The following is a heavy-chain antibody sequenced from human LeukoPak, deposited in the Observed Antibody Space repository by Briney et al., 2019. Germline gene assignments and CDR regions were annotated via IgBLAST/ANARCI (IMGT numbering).Heavy chain of an antibody. J-gene: IGHJ4*02. CDR3: ARGYCTNGVCSSDYFDY. V-gene: IGHV4-31*03. D-gene: IGHD2-8*01. CDR2: IYNSGST. Sequence: KPSQTLSLTCTVSGGSISSGGYYWNWIRQHPGEGLEWIGYIYNSGSTYYNPSLKSRSTISVDTSKNQFSLKLSSVTAADTAVYYCARGYCTNGVCSSDYFDYWGQGTLVTVSS. CDR1: GGSISSGGYY.